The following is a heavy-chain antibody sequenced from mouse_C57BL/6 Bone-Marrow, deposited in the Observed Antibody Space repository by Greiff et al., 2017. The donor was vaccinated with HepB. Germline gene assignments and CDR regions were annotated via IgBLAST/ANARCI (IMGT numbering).Heavy chain of an antibody. V-gene: IGHV1-18*01. CDR3: ALYYDYDRFAY. Sequence: EVQLQQSGPELVKPGASVKIPCKASGYTFTDYNMDWVKQSHGKSLEWIGDINPNNGGTIYNQKFKGKATLTVDKSSSTAYMELRSLTSEDTAVYYCALYYDYDRFAYWGQGTLVTVSA. CDR2: INPNNGGT. CDR1: GYTFTDYN. D-gene: IGHD2-4*01. J-gene: IGHJ3*01.